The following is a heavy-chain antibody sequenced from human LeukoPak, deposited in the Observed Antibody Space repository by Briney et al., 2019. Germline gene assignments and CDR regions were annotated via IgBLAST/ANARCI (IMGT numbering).Heavy chain of an antibody. Sequence: PSETLSLTCTVSGGSISSYYWSWIRQPAGKGLEWIGRIHTSGSTNYNPSLKSRVTMSVDTSKNQFSLKLSSVTAADTAVYYCAREISGDYYVSSGYKYYYYYYMDIWGKGTTVTVSS. CDR2: IHTSGST. J-gene: IGHJ6*03. CDR3: AREISGDYYVSSGYKYYYYYYMDI. V-gene: IGHV4-4*07. D-gene: IGHD3-22*01. CDR1: GGSISSYY.